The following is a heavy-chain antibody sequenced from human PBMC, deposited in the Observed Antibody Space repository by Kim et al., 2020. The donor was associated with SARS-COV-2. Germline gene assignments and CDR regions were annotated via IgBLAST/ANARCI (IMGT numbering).Heavy chain of an antibody. J-gene: IGHJ5*02. CDR3: ARPAYSSSWYLGFDP. D-gene: IGHD6-13*01. V-gene: IGHV1-2*02. Sequence: QKFQGRVTMTRDTSISTAYMELSRLRSDDTAVYYCARPAYSSSWYLGFDPWGQGTLVTVSS.